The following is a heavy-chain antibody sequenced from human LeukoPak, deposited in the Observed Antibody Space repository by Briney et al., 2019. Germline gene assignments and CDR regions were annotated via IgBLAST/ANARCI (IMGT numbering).Heavy chain of an antibody. CDR3: AKDIVPVGAYYDSSGYYSGFDY. Sequence: GGSLRLSCAASGFTFDDYAMHWVRQAPGKGLEWVSLISGDGGGTYYADSVKGRFTISRDNSKNSLYLQMNSLRTEDTALYYCAKDIVPVGAYYDSSGYYSGFDYWGQGTLVTVSS. V-gene: IGHV3-43*02. CDR2: ISGDGGGT. CDR1: GFTFDDYA. D-gene: IGHD3-22*01. J-gene: IGHJ4*02.